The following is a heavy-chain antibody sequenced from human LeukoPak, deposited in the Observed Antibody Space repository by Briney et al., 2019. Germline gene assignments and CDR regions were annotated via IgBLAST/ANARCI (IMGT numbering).Heavy chain of an antibody. Sequence: GGSLRLSCTVSGFSLSSYGMSWVRRAPGKGLEWVSATSSSDAGKYYADSVRGRFTISRDNSRNTMYLQMNSLRAEDAAVYYCAKAPVTSCRGALCYPFDSWGQGTVVTVSS. CDR3: AKAPVTSCRGALCYPFDS. D-gene: IGHD2-15*01. CDR1: GFSLSSYG. V-gene: IGHV3-23*01. CDR2: TSSSDAGK. J-gene: IGHJ4*02.